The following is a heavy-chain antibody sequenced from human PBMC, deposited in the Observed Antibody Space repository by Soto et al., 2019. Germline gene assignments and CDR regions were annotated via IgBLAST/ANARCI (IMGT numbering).Heavy chain of an antibody. Sequence: LGESLKISCKGSGYSFTSYWIDWVRQMPGKGLEWMGIIYPGDSDTRYSPSFQGQVTISADKSISTAYLQWSSLKASDTAMYHCARSRSSGWFYYYYGMDVWGQGTTVTVSS. V-gene: IGHV5-51*01. J-gene: IGHJ6*02. CDR1: GYSFTSYW. D-gene: IGHD6-19*01. CDR3: ARSRSSGWFYYYYGMDV. CDR2: IYPGDSDT.